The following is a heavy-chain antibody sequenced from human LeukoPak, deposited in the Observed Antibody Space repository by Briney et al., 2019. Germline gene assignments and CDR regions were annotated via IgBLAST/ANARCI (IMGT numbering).Heavy chain of an antibody. CDR1: GFTLSSYA. D-gene: IGHD6-25*01. CDR2: ISDTGNT. Sequence: PGGSLRLSCAASGFTLSSYAMSWVRQAPGKGLEWVSAISDTGNTYHADSVKGGFTISRDNSKNTLYLKMNSLRAEDTAVYYCAKIAAAANLDYWGQGTLVTVSS. CDR3: AKIAAAANLDY. J-gene: IGHJ4*02. V-gene: IGHV3-23*01.